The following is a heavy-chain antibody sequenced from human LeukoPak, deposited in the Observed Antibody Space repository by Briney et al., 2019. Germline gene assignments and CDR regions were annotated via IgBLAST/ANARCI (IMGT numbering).Heavy chain of an antibody. D-gene: IGHD3-22*01. CDR1: GFTFSDYY. CDR3: ARAAHNYDSSGYYCH. V-gene: IGHV3-11*01. Sequence: GGSLRLSCAASGFTFSDYYMSWIRQAPGKGLEWVSSIGSSAIYYADSVKGRLTISRHNAKNSLYLRMNSLRAEDTAVYYCARAAHNYDSSGYYCHWGQGTLVTVSS. J-gene: IGHJ4*02. CDR2: IGSSAI.